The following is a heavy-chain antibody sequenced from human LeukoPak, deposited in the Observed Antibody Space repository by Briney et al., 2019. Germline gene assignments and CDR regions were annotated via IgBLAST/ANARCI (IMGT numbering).Heavy chain of an antibody. V-gene: IGHV3-30*18. Sequence: PGGSLRLSCAASGFTFSNYGMHWVRQAPGKGLEWVTLISYDGSNKYYADSVKGRFTISRDNSKNKLYLQMDSLRAEDTAGYHCLKYAHGSGTSLRPWGQGSPVTLSP. CDR3: LKYAHGSGTSLRP. D-gene: IGHD3-10*01. CDR2: ISYDGSNK. J-gene: IGHJ5*02. CDR1: GFTFSNYG.